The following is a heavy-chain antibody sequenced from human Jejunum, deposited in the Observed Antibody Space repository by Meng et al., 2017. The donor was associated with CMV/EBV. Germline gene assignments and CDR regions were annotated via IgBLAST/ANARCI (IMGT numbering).Heavy chain of an antibody. CDR3: ARDPYSSSWNNYFDP. J-gene: IGHJ5*02. D-gene: IGHD6-13*01. CDR1: SNSDF. V-gene: IGHV4-39*07. Sequence: SNSDFWAWIRQPPGKGMGWSGSMYYSGSTYHNPYLKSRATISIDTSKNQFSLSLRSLTAADSAVYYCARDPYSSSWNNYFDPWGQGILVTVSS. CDR2: MYYSGST.